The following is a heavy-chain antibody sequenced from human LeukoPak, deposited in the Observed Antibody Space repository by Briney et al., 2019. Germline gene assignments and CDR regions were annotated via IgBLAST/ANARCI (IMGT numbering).Heavy chain of an antibody. CDR3: ARSQNYYGSGDY. J-gene: IGHJ4*02. CDR2: IYYTGKT. V-gene: IGHV4-61*03. CDR1: GDSVSYGNYY. Sequence: SETLSLTCTVSGDSVSYGNYYWSWLRQPPGKALEWIGYIYYTGKTYCNPSLEGRVTILVDTSRNHFSVKLSSVTAADTAVYYCARSQNYYGSGDYWSQGTLVTVSS. D-gene: IGHD3-10*01.